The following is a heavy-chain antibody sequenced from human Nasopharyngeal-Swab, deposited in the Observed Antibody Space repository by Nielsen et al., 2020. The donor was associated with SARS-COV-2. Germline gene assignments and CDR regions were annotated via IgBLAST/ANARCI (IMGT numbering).Heavy chain of an antibody. V-gene: IGHV3-30*04. D-gene: IGHD1-26*01. Sequence: GESLKISCAASGFTFSSYAMHWVRQAPGKGLEWVAVISYDGSNKYYADSVKGRFTISRDNSKNTPYLQMNSLRAEDTAVYHCARAVGAGEFDYWGQGTLVTVSS. CDR3: ARAVGAGEFDY. CDR2: ISYDGSNK. CDR1: GFTFSSYA. J-gene: IGHJ4*02.